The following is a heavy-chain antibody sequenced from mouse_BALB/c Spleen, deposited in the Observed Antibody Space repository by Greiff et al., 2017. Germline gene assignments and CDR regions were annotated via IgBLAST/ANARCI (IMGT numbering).Heavy chain of an antibody. CDR2: ISDGGSYT. CDR1: GFTFSDYY. J-gene: IGHJ4*01. Sequence: VQLKESGGGLVKPGGSLKLSCAASGFTFSDYYMYWVRQTPEKRLEWVATISDGGSYTYYPDSVKGRFTISRDNAKNNLYLQMSSLKSEDTAMYYCARGPRSSFYYAMDDWGQGTSVTVSS. CDR3: ARGPRSSFYYAMDD. D-gene: IGHD2-10*02. V-gene: IGHV5-4*02.